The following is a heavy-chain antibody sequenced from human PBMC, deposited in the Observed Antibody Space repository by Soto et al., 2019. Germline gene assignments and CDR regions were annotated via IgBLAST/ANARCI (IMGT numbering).Heavy chain of an antibody. Sequence: KPGGSLRLSCAASGFTFSSYNMNWVRQAPGKGLEWVSSISSSSSYIYYADSVKGRFTISRDNAKNSLYLQMNSLRAEDTAVYYCARNGYCSSTSCYTEGGYYYGMDVWGQGTTVTVSS. V-gene: IGHV3-21*01. J-gene: IGHJ6*02. CDR2: ISSSSSYI. D-gene: IGHD2-2*02. CDR1: GFTFSSYN. CDR3: ARNGYCSSTSCYTEGGYYYGMDV.